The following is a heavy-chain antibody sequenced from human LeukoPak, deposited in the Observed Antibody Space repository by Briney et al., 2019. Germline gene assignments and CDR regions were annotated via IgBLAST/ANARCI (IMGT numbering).Heavy chain of an antibody. CDR2: ISYDGTNK. J-gene: IGHJ4*02. Sequence: GGSLRLSCAASGFNFSTYGMHWVRQAPGKGLEWMTVISYDGTNKYYADSVKGRFTISRDNSKNTVQLQMNSLRAEDTAVYYCAKEEGSSGYVWGTYRSFFDYWGQGTLVTVSS. CDR3: AKEEGSSGYVWGTYRSFFDY. D-gene: IGHD3-16*02. V-gene: IGHV3-30*18. CDR1: GFNFSTYG.